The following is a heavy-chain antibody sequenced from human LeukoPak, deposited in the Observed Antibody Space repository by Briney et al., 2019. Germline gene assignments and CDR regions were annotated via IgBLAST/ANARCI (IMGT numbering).Heavy chain of an antibody. D-gene: IGHD3-3*01. CDR1: GGSISSYY. J-gene: IGHJ4*02. V-gene: IGHV4-59*12. CDR2: IYYSGST. Sequence: SETLSLTCTVSGGSISSYYWSWIRQPPGKGLEWIGYIYYSGSTNYNPSLKSRVTISVDTSKNQFSLKLSSVTAADTAVYYCARELIHYDFWSGYYRFDYWGQGTLVTVSS. CDR3: ARELIHYDFWSGYYRFDY.